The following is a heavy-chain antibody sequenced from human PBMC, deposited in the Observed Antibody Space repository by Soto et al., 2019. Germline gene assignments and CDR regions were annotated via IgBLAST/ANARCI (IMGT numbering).Heavy chain of an antibody. J-gene: IGHJ6*03. CDR2: ISSSSSTI. Sequence: VSLRDPSGASWVTFVTYSMSLISQENGKGLEWVSYISSSSSTIYYADSVKGRFTISRDNAKNSLYLQMNSLRAEDTAVYYCARDNWNYKPYYYYMDVWGKGTTVTVSS. D-gene: IGHD1-7*01. CDR3: ARDNWNYKPYYYYMDV. CDR1: WVTFVTYS. V-gene: IGHV3-48*01.